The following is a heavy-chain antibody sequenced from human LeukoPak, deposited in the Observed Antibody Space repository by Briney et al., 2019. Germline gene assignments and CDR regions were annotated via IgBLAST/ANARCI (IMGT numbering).Heavy chain of an antibody. Sequence: AGSLSLSCAASAFTISSVGMQWDSQAPGKGLGWVAVTWYDGTNNLYRDSVKGQFTISRDNSKDPLYLQMNSLRAEDTAVYYCAKDGYCSGGSCYLYMDGWGKGTTVTVSS. CDR3: AKDGYCSGGSCYLYMDG. V-gene: IGHV3-33*06. CDR1: AFTISSVG. D-gene: IGHD2-15*01. J-gene: IGHJ6*03. CDR2: TWYDGTNN.